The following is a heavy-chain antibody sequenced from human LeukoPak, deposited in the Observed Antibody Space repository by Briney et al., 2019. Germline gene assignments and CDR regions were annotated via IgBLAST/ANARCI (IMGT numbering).Heavy chain of an antibody. CDR3: ARDLGYCSGGSCYPPDY. Sequence: PGGSLRLSCAASGFTFSSHAMNWVRQAPGKGLEWVSSISSSSSYIYYADSVKGRFTISRDNAKNSLYLQMNSLRAEDTAVYYCARDLGYCSGGSCYPPDYWGQGTLVTVSS. CDR2: ISSSSSYI. J-gene: IGHJ4*02. CDR1: GFTFSSHA. V-gene: IGHV3-21*01. D-gene: IGHD2-15*01.